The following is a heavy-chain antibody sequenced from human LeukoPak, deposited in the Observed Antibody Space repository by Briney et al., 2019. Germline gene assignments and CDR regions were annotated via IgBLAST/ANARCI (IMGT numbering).Heavy chain of an antibody. CDR1: GGSISSGGYS. V-gene: IGHV4-30-2*01. CDR2: IYHGGST. D-gene: IGHD3-22*01. Sequence: SQTLSLTCAVSGGSISSGGYSWSWIRQPPGKGLEWIGYIYHGGSTYYNPSLKSRVTISVDRSKNQFSLKLSSVTAADTAVYYCARARYYYDSSGYYYWFDPWGQGTLVTVSS. CDR3: ARARYYYDSSGYYYWFDP. J-gene: IGHJ5*02.